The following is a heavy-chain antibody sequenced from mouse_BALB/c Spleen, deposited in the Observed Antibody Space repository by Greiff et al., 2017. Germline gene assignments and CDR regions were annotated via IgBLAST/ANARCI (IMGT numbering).Heavy chain of an antibody. CDR2: ISSGGST. J-gene: IGHJ4*01. Sequence: EVNVVESGGGLVKPGGSLKLSCAASGFTFSSYAMSWVRQTPEKRLEWVASISSGGSTYYPDSVKGRFTISRDNARNILYLQMSSLRSEDTAMYYCARGAMDYWGQGTSVTVSS. V-gene: IGHV5-6-5*01. CDR3: ARGAMDY. CDR1: GFTFSSYA.